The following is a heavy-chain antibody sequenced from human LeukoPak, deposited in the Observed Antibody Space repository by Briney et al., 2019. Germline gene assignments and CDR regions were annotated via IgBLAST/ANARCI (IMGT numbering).Heavy chain of an antibody. Sequence: PSETLSLTCTVSGDSISVSYWSWLRQPPGKGLEWIGYIYFSGTTSYNPSLMSRVTISVDTSKNQFSLNMRSVTAADTAVYYCARGVYIAAAQYGYWGQGTLVTVSS. CDR1: GDSISVSY. CDR3: ARGVYIAAAQYGY. CDR2: IYFSGTT. V-gene: IGHV4-59*01. J-gene: IGHJ4*02. D-gene: IGHD6-13*01.